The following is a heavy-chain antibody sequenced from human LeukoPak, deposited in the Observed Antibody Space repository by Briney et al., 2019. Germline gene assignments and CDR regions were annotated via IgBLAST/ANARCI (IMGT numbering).Heavy chain of an antibody. CDR3: ARDSLRRYYDSSGYTPDY. Sequence: RASVKVSCKASGYTFTGYYMHWVRQAPGQGLEWMGWINPNSGGTNYAQKFQGRVTMTRDTSISTAYMELSRLRSDDTAVYYCARDSLRRYYDSSGYTPDYWGQGTLVTVSS. CDR1: GYTFTGYY. V-gene: IGHV1-2*02. D-gene: IGHD3-22*01. CDR2: INPNSGGT. J-gene: IGHJ4*02.